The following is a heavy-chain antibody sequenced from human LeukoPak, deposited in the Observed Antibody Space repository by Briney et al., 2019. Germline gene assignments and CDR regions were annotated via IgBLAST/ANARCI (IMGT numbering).Heavy chain of an antibody. CDR3: ARGYYYDSSGYVY. J-gene: IGHJ4*02. V-gene: IGHV4-39*07. Sequence: SETLSLTCTVSGGSISTSNYYWGWIRQPPGKGLEWIGNIFYSGSTYYNPSLKSRVTISVDKSKNQFSLKLSSVTAADTAVYYCARGYYYDSSGYVYWGQGTLVTVSS. CDR2: IFYSGST. CDR1: GGSISTSNYY. D-gene: IGHD3-22*01.